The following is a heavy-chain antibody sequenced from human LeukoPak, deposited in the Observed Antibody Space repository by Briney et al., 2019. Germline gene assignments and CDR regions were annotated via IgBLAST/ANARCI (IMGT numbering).Heavy chain of an antibody. CDR2: INHSGST. CDR3: ARVCSSGRCLDY. D-gene: IGHD2-15*01. Sequence: SETLSLTCTVSGYSISSCYYWAWMRQPPGKGLEWIGSINHSGSTYYNPSLKSRVTVSVDTSKNQVSLRLSSVTAADTAVYYCARVCSSGRCLDYWGQGTLVTVPS. V-gene: IGHV4-38-2*02. J-gene: IGHJ4*02. CDR1: GYSISSCYY.